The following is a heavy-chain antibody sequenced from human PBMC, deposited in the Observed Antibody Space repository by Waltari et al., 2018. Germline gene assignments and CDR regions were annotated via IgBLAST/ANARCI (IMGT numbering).Heavy chain of an antibody. Sequence: EVQLVESGGGLVQPGGSLRLSCAASGFSFSTYWMNWAHQAPGEGLVWVSRIKSDRSSTTYADSVKGRFTTSRDNAKNTLYLQMNSLRADDTAVYYCVRSAFMDVWGQGTTVTVSS. J-gene: IGHJ6*02. CDR2: IKSDRSST. CDR1: GFSFSTYW. CDR3: VRSAFMDV. V-gene: IGHV3-74*01.